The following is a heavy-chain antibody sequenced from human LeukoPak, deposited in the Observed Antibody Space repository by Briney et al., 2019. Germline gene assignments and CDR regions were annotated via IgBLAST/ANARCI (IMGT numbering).Heavy chain of an antibody. CDR3: ARSPVAGRINWFDP. CDR2: ISTSRSYI. V-gene: IGHV3-21*01. J-gene: IGHJ5*02. D-gene: IGHD6-19*01. CDR1: GFTFTTYA. Sequence: GGSLRLFCGASGFTFTTYALSWVRQAPGKGLEWVSSISTSRSYIYYADSVKGRFTISRDNAKNSLDLQMNSLRAEDTAVYYCARSPVAGRINWFDPWGQGTLVTVSS.